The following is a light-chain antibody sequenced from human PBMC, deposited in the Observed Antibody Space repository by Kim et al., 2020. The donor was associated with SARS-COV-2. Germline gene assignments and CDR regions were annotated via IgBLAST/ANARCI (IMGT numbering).Light chain of an antibody. J-gene: IGKJ3*01. Sequence: ASVGDRVTITRRTTQSISRHLNWYQQKPGRAPKLLISAASTLQGGVPSRFSGSGSETDFTLTISSLQPEDFATYICQQSYITPFTFGPGTKVDIK. CDR3: QQSYITPFT. CDR2: AAS. V-gene: IGKV1-39*01. CDR1: QSISRH.